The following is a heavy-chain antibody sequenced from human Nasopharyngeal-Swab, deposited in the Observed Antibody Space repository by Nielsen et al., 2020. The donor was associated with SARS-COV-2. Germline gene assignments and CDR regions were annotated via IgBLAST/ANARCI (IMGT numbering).Heavy chain of an antibody. CDR1: GFTFSNAW. D-gene: IGHD3-22*01. V-gene: IGHV3-15*01. CDR2: IKSKTDGGTT. CDR3: TTSGYDSTSDAFDI. Sequence: EGSLRLSCAASGFTFSNAWMSWVRQAPGKGLEWVGRIKSKTDGGTTDYAAPVKGRFTISRDDSKNTLYLQMNSLKTEDTAVYYCTTSGYDSTSDAFDIWGQGTMVTVSS. J-gene: IGHJ3*02.